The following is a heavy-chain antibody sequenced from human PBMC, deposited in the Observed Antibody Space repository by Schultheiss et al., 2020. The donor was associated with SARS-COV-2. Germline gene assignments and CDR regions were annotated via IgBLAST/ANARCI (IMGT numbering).Heavy chain of an antibody. Sequence: SETLSLTCTVSGGSISSYYWSWIRQPPGKGLEWIGYIFYTGSTNDNPSLTSRVIISVDTSKNQFSLKLNSVTAADTAVYYCASGIATAGPFDYWGQGTLVTVSS. CDR2: IFYTGST. CDR1: GGSISSYY. J-gene: IGHJ4*02. D-gene: IGHD6-13*01. CDR3: ASGIATAGPFDY. V-gene: IGHV4-59*01.